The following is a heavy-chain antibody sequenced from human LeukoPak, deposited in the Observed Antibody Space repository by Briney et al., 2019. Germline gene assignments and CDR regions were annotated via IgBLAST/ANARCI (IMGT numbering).Heavy chain of an antibody. CDR2: ISSSSSTI. V-gene: IGHV3-48*02. D-gene: IGHD2-15*01. J-gene: IGHJ4*02. Sequence: GGSLRLSCAASGFTFSSSSMKWVRQAPGKGLEWVSYISSSSSTIYYADSVKGRFTISRDNARNSLYLQMNSLRDEDTAVYYCARDYCSGVTCHPDYWGQGTLVTVSS. CDR3: ARDYCSGVTCHPDY. CDR1: GFTFSSSS.